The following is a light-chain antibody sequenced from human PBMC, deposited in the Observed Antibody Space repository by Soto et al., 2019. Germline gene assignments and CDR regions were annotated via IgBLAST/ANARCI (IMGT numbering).Light chain of an antibody. Sequence: AILMTQSPSSLSASTGDRVTITFRASQGISSYLAWYQQKPGKAPKLLIYAASTLQSGVPSRFSGSGSGTDFTLTISRLQPEDFATYYCQQLNTYPWTFGQGTKV. CDR3: QQLNTYPWT. J-gene: IGKJ1*01. CDR1: QGISSY. V-gene: IGKV1-8*01. CDR2: AAS.